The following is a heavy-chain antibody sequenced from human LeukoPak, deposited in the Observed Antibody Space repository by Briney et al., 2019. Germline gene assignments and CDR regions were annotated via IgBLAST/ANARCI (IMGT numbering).Heavy chain of an antibody. Sequence: PSETLSLTCTVSGGSISSSSYYWGWIRQPPGKGLEWIGSIYYSGSTYYNPSLKSRVTISVDTSKNQFSLKLSSVTAADTAVYYCARAWSSHYYGSGPHYYYYMDVWGKGTTVTVSS. J-gene: IGHJ6*03. CDR1: GGSISSSSYY. CDR2: IYYSGST. D-gene: IGHD3-10*01. V-gene: IGHV4-39*01. CDR3: ARAWSSHYYGSGPHYYYYMDV.